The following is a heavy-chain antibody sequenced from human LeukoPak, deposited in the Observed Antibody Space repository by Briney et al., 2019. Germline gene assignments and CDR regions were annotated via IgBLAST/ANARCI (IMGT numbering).Heavy chain of an antibody. Sequence: ASVKVSCKASGYSFTDYNMHWVRQAPGQGLEWMGWINPNSGGTNYAQNFQGRVTMTRDTSISTAYMEVRGLTSDDMAVYYCARVSRLYYDTSGRIFDYWGQGTLVTVSS. CDR1: GYSFTDYN. J-gene: IGHJ4*02. CDR3: ARVSRLYYDTSGRIFDY. V-gene: IGHV1-2*02. D-gene: IGHD3-22*01. CDR2: INPNSGGT.